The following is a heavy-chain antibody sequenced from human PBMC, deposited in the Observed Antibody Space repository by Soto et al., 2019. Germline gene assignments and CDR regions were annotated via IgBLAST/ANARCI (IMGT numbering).Heavy chain of an antibody. J-gene: IGHJ3*02. CDR3: AKPHSGSYLGDDAFDI. CDR2: ISYDGSNK. Sequence: QVQLVESGGGVVQPGRSLRLSCAASGFTFSSYGMHWVRQAPGKGLEWVVVISYDGSNKYYADSVKGRFTISRDNSKNTLYLQMNSLRAEDTAVYYCAKPHSGSYLGDDAFDIWGQGTMVTVSS. V-gene: IGHV3-30*18. D-gene: IGHD1-26*01. CDR1: GFTFSSYG.